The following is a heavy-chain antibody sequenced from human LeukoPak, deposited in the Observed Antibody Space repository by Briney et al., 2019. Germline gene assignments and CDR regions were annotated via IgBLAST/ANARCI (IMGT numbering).Heavy chain of an antibody. V-gene: IGHV4-61*01. J-gene: IGHJ5*02. D-gene: IGHD3-22*01. CDR1: GGSVSSGSYY. Sequence: PSETLSLTCTVSGGSVSSGSYYWSWIRQPPGKGLEWIGYIYYSGSTNYNPSLKSRVTISVDTSKNQFSLKLSSVTAADTAVYYCASPRSYYDSSGYYISWGQGTLVTVSS. CDR2: IYYSGST. CDR3: ASPRSYYDSSGYYIS.